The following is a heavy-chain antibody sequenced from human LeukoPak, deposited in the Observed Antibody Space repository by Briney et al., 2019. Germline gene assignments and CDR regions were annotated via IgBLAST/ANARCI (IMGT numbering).Heavy chain of an antibody. Sequence: PGGSLRLSCAASGFTFSSYSMNWVRPAPGKGLEWVSYISSSSSTIYYADSVKGRFTISRDNAKNSLYLQMNSLRAEDTAVYYCARDLVAMVRGGTGMDVWGQGTTVTVSS. CDR1: GFTFSSYS. CDR3: ARDLVAMVRGGTGMDV. J-gene: IGHJ6*02. D-gene: IGHD3-10*01. CDR2: ISSSSSTI. V-gene: IGHV3-48*01.